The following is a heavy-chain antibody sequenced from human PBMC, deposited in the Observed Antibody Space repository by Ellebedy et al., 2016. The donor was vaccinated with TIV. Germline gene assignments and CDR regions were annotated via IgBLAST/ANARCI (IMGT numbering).Heavy chain of an antibody. V-gene: IGHV1-46*01. CDR2: INPSGGST. Sequence: ASVKVSXKASRYTFTSYYMHWVRQAPGQGLEWMGIINPSGGSTSYAQKFQGRVTMTRNTSTSTVYMELSSLRSEDTALYYCARVHSGGSYGTSDYWGQGTLVTVSS. J-gene: IGHJ4*02. CDR3: ARVHSGGSYGTSDY. D-gene: IGHD1-26*01. CDR1: RYTFTSYY.